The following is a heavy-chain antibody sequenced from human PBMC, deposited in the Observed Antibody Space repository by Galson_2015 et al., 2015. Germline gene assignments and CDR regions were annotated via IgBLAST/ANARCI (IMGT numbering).Heavy chain of an antibody. V-gene: IGHV3-7*01. J-gene: IGHJ4*02. CDR1: GFMFRTYW. CDR3: ARVQAVAGTYYFDY. CDR2: IKKDGSEK. Sequence: SLRLSCAASGFMFRTYWMSWVRQAPGKGLEWVANIKKDGSEKYHVGSVKGRFTISRDNAKNSLYLQMDSLRAEGTAVYYCARVQAVAGTYYFDYWGQGTLVTVSS. D-gene: IGHD6-19*01.